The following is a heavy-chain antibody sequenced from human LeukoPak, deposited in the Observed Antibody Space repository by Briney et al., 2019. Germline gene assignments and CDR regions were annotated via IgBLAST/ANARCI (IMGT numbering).Heavy chain of an antibody. CDR3: ARDHCSSTSCYYAFDI. CDR2: IIPIFGTA. D-gene: IGHD2-2*01. CDR1: GGTFTSYA. J-gene: IGHJ3*02. V-gene: IGHV1-69*05. Sequence: SVKVSCKASGGTFTSYAISWVRQAPGQGLEWMGEIIPIFGTANYAQKFQGRVTITTDESTSTAYMELSSLRSEDTAVYYCARDHCSSTSCYYAFDIWGQGTMVTVSS.